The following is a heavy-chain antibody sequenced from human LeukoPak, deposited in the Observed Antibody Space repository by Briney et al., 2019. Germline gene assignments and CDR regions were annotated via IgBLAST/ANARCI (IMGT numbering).Heavy chain of an antibody. CDR2: INPNSGGT. Sequence: GASVKVSCKASGYTFTGYYMHWVRQAPGQGLEWMGWINPNSGGTNYAQKFQGRVTMTRDTSISTAYMELSRLRSDDTAVYYCARDRRIAARNGGPHMDVWGKGTTVTVSS. CDR3: ARDRRIAARNGGPHMDV. CDR1: GYTFTGYY. D-gene: IGHD6-6*01. J-gene: IGHJ6*03. V-gene: IGHV1-2*02.